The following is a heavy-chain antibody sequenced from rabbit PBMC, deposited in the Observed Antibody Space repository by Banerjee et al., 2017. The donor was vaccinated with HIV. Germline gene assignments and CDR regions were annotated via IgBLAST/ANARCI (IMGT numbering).Heavy chain of an antibody. J-gene: IGHJ4*01. CDR2: IYGGDIVST. D-gene: IGHD6-1*01. Sequence: QEQLEESGGDLVKPEGSLTLTCTASGFSFSSSDWMCWVRQAPGKGLEWIACIYGGDIVSTYYASWAKGRFTISKTSSTTVTLQMTSLTAADTATYFCAKSDDYYGWSYMLWGPGTLVTVS. CDR1: GFSFSSSDW. V-gene: IGHV1S45*01. CDR3: AKSDDYYGWSYML.